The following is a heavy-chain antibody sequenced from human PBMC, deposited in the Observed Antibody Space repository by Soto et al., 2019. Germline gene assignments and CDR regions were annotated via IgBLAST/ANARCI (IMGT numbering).Heavy chain of an antibody. V-gene: IGHV3-23*01. D-gene: IGHD2-21*01. CDR2: ISGSGDYT. J-gene: IGHJ6*02. CDR3: VKDATLICV. Sequence: PGGSLRLSCAASEVTFSTYPMTWVRQAPGKGLEWVSSISGSGDYTSYADSVKGRFTISRDNSKSTLYLQMNSLRAEDTAVYYCVKDATLICVWGQGTKFIVSS. CDR1: EVTFSTYP.